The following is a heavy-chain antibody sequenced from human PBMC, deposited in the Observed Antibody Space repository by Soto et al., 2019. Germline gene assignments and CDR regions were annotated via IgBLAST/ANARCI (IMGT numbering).Heavy chain of an antibody. CDR2: VDHSGST. D-gene: IGHD5-12*01. CDR1: GYVITSGYY. V-gene: IGHV4-38-2*01. CDR3: ARYFHTYSGPPI. J-gene: IGHJ4*02. Sequence: SETLSLTCVVSGYVITSGYYWGWIRQPPGKGLEWIGTVDHSGSTYYDPSLQGRVTISIDTSKNQFSLKLTSATAADTALYYCARYFHTYSGPPIWGQGTLVTVSS.